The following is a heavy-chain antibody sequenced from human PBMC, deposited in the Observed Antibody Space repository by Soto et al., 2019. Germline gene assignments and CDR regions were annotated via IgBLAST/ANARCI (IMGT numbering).Heavy chain of an antibody. CDR2: IIPIFGTA. Sequence: SVKFACKASGYTFTSYGISWVRQSPGQGLEWMGGIIPIFGTANYAQKFPGRVTITAEKSTSTAYMELSSLRSEDTAVYYCASVKYSSGWYASEYYFDYWGQGTMVPVSS. CDR3: ASVKYSSGWYASEYYFDY. CDR1: GYTFTSYG. J-gene: IGHJ4*02. V-gene: IGHV1-69*06. D-gene: IGHD6-19*01.